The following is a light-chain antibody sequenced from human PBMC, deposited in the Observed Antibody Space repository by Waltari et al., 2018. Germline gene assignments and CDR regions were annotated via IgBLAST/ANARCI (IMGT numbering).Light chain of an antibody. CDR1: QPVSSSY. Sequence: ENVLAQSPGTLSLAPGERVSLSCRASQPVSSSYVAWYQQKPGQAPRLLMYGASRRAPGTPDRFSGSGSGTDFTLTISRLAPEDSAVYYCQQFGTTPWTFGQGTTVKI. CDR2: GAS. J-gene: IGKJ1*01. CDR3: QQFGTTPWT. V-gene: IGKV3-20*01.